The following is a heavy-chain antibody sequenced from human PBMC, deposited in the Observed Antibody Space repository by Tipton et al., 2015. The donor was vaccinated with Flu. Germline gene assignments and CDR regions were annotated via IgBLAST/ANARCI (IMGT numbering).Heavy chain of an antibody. CDR2: ISSSSSYI. V-gene: IGHV3-21*01. J-gene: IGHJ3*02. CDR1: GFTFSSYS. D-gene: IGHD6-13*01. Sequence: VQLVQSGGGLVKPGGSLRLSCAASGFTFSSYSMNWVRQAPGKGLEWVSSISSSSSYIYYADSVKGRFTISRDNAKNSLYLQMNSLRAEDTAVYYCARRKGDRRAAALGYAFDIWGQGTMVTVSS. CDR3: ARRKGDRRAAALGYAFDI.